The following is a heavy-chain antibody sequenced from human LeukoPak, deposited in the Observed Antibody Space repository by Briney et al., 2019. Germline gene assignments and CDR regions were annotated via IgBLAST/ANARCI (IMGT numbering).Heavy chain of an antibody. Sequence: PSETLSLTCTVSGGSISSSSYYWSWIRQPPGKGLEWIGEINHSGSTNYNPSLKSRVTISVDTSKNQFSLKLSSVTAADTAVYYCARGPLTLRHGYSPPRWFDPWGQGTLVTVSS. J-gene: IGHJ5*02. V-gene: IGHV4-39*07. CDR2: INHSGST. CDR1: GGSISSSSYY. CDR3: ARGPLTLRHGYSPPRWFDP. D-gene: IGHD1-26*01.